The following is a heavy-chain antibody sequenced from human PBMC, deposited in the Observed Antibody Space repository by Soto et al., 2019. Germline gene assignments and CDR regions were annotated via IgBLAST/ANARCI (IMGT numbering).Heavy chain of an antibody. V-gene: IGHV3-30*18. CDR3: AKGVYGSGSYYGNWFDP. CDR2: ISYDGSNK. D-gene: IGHD3-10*01. CDR1: GFTFSSYG. J-gene: IGHJ5*02. Sequence: GSLRLSCAASGFTFSSYGMHWVRQAPGKGLEWVAVISYDGSNKYYADSVKGRFTISRDNSKNTLYLQMNSLRAEDTAVYYCAKGVYGSGSYYGNWFDPWGQGTLVTVSS.